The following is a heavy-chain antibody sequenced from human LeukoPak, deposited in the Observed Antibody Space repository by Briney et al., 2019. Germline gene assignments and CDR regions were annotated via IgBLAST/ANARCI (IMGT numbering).Heavy chain of an antibody. Sequence: GRSLRLSCAASGFTFSSYGMHWVRQAPGKGLEWVAVISYDGSNKYYADSVKGRFTISRDNSKNTLYLQMNSLRAEDTAVYYCAKGSLNVLAVAGMGGDLDYWGQGTLVTVSS. CDR2: ISYDGSNK. CDR1: GFTFSSYG. V-gene: IGHV3-30*18. D-gene: IGHD6-19*01. J-gene: IGHJ4*02. CDR3: AKGSLNVLAVAGMGGDLDY.